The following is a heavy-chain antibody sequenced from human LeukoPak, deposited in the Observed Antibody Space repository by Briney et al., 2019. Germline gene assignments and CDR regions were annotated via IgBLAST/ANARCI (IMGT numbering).Heavy chain of an antibody. CDR3: ARHDVGPGWWGGTQLITGEDDY. CDR1: GGSISSYY. CDR2: IYYSGST. J-gene: IGHJ4*02. D-gene: IGHD7-27*01. V-gene: IGHV4-59*01. Sequence: PSETLSLTCTVSGGSISSYYWSWIRQPPGKGLEWIGYIYYSGSTNYNPSLKSRVTISVDTSKNQFSLKLSSVTAADTAVYYCARHDVGPGWWGGTQLITGEDDYWGQGTLVTVSS.